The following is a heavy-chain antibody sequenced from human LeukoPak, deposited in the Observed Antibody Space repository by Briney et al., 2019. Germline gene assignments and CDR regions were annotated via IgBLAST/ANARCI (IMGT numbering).Heavy chain of an antibody. CDR3: ARSIAAAASPHYYYMDV. V-gene: IGHV3-53*01. J-gene: IGHJ6*03. CDR2: NYSGGST. CDR1: GFTVSSNY. D-gene: IGHD6-13*01. Sequence: PGGSLRLSCAASGFTVSSNYMSWVRQAPGKGLEWVSVNYSGGSTYYADSVKGRFTISRDNSKNTLYLQMNSLRAEDTAVYYCARSIAAAASPHYYYMDVWGKGTTVTVSS.